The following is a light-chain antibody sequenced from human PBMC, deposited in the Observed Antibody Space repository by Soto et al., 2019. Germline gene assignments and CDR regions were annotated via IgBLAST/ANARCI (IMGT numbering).Light chain of an antibody. V-gene: IGLV2-11*01. J-gene: IGLJ1*01. CDR1: SSDVGGYDL. Sequence: QSALTQPRSVSGSPGQSVTISCTGTSSDVGGYDLVSWYQQHPGKAPKLMIYDVTKRPSGVPDRFSGSRSGNTASLTISGLQAEDDADYYRCSYAGTYTFYVFGAGTKLTVL. CDR2: DVT. CDR3: CSYAGTYTFYV.